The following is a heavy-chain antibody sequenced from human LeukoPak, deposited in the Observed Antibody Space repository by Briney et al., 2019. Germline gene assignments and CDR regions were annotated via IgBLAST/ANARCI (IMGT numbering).Heavy chain of an antibody. CDR3: ARVRDTYVWDY. Sequence: QPGGSLRLXCAASGFTLSSYAMNWVRQAPGKGLEWVSVISISGGNTYYADSVKGWFTISRDNSKNTLYLQMNSLRAEDTAVYHCARVRDTYVWDYWGQGTLVTVSS. J-gene: IGHJ4*02. D-gene: IGHD3-16*01. V-gene: IGHV3-23*01. CDR2: ISISGGNT. CDR1: GFTLSSYA.